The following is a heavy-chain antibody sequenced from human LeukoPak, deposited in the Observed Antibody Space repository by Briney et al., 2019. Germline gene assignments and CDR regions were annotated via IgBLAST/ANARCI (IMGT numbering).Heavy chain of an antibody. CDR1: GYTLTGYY. J-gene: IGHJ6*03. CDR3: AKYNFYYYMDV. D-gene: IGHD2/OR15-2a*01. CDR2: INPNSGGT. Sequence: GASVKVSCKASGYTLTGYYMHWVRQAPGQGLEWMGWINPNSGGTNYAQKFHGRVTMTRDTSISTAYMELSRLRSDDTAIYYCAKYNFYYYMDVWGKGTTVTVSS. V-gene: IGHV1-2*02.